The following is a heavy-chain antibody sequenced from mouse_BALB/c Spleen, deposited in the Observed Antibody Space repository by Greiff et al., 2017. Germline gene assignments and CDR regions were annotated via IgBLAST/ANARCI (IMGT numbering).Heavy chain of an antibody. V-gene: IGHV1-7*01. D-gene: IGHD2-3*01. CDR1: GYTFTSYW. Sequence: QVQLQQSGAELAKPGASVKMSCKASGYTFTSYWMHWVKQRPGQGLEWIGYINPSTGYTEYNQKFKDKATLTADKSSSTAYMQLSSLTSEDSAVYYCARVYDGYPDYWGQGTTLTVSS. CDR2: INPSTGYT. CDR3: ARVYDGYPDY. J-gene: IGHJ2*01.